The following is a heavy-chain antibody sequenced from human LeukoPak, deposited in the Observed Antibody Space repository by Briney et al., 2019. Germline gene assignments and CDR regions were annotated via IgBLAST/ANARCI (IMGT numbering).Heavy chain of an antibody. Sequence: SETLSLTCTVSGGSISSYYWSWIRQSPGKGLEWIGYIYYSGSTNYNPSLKSRVTISVDTSKNQFSLKLSSVTAADTAVYYCARGRDYDFWSGYYPRGEGTYSNWFDPWGQGTLVTVSS. CDR2: IYYSGST. CDR1: GGSISSYY. V-gene: IGHV4-59*01. J-gene: IGHJ5*02. CDR3: ARGRDYDFWSGYYPRGEGTYSNWFDP. D-gene: IGHD3-3*01.